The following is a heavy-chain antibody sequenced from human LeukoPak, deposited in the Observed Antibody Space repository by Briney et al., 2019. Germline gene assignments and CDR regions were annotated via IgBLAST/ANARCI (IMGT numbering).Heavy chain of an antibody. Sequence: SETLSLTCAVYGGSFSGYYWNWIRQPPGKGLEWIGEINHSGSTNYNPSLKSRVTISVDTSKNQFSLKLSSVTAADTAVYYCARVETKNAFDIWGQGTMVTVSS. CDR1: GGSFSGYY. J-gene: IGHJ3*02. D-gene: IGHD3-3*01. CDR3: ARVETKNAFDI. CDR2: INHSGST. V-gene: IGHV4-34*01.